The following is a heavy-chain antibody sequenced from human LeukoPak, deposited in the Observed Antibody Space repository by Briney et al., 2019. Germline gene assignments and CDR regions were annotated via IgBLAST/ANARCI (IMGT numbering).Heavy chain of an antibody. V-gene: IGHV3-48*03. CDR3: AIHSSGWSDGMDV. CDR2: ISSSGSTI. Sequence: PGGSLRLSCAPSGFAFSSYEMNWVRQAPGKGLEWVSYISSSGSTIYYADSVKGRFTVSRDNAKNSLYLQMNSLRAEDTAVYYCAIHSSGWSDGMDVWGKGTTVTVSS. D-gene: IGHD6-19*01. CDR1: GFAFSSYE. J-gene: IGHJ6*04.